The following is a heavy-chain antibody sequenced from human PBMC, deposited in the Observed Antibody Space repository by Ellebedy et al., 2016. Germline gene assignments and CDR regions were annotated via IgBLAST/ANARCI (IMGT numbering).Heavy chain of an antibody. CDR1: GFTFSSYA. D-gene: IGHD3-10*01. Sequence: GESLKISXATSGFTFSSYAMHWVRQAPGKGLEWVAVISYDGSIKNYADSVKARFTISRDNSKNTLYLQMNSLRAEDTAVYYCARDRMVRGVAKDYYYGMDVWGQGTTVTVSS. CDR3: ARDRMVRGVAKDYYYGMDV. CDR2: ISYDGSIK. J-gene: IGHJ6*02. V-gene: IGHV3-30*14.